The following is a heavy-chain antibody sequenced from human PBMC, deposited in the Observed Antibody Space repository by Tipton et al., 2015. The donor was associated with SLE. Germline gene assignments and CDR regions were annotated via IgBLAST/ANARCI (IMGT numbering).Heavy chain of an antibody. J-gene: IGHJ3*02. CDR2: IHHTGST. D-gene: IGHD3-22*01. CDR1: AYSISSAYF. CDR3: ARAGGHNYDSSGYHSEAFDI. V-gene: IGHV4-38-2*01. Sequence: GLVKPSETLSLTCGVSAYSISSAYFWGWIRQPPGKGLEWIGSIHHTGSTYYNASLKSRVTISVDTFKNQFSLRLSSVTAADTAVYYCARAGGHNYDSSGYHSEAFDIWGQGTMVTVSS.